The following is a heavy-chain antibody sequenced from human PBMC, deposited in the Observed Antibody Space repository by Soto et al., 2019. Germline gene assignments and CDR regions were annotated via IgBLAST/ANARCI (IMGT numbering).Heavy chain of an antibody. CDR1: GFTFSSSW. J-gene: IGHJ4*02. CDR3: ARGPSGWFGYDY. V-gene: IGHV3-74*01. Sequence: EVQLVESGGGLVQPGGSLRLYCAASGFTFSSSWMHWVRQAPGKGLVWVSRINSGASTTNYADSVKGRFTITRDNAKNTLYLQMDSLTAEDTGVYYCARGPSGWFGYDYWGQGTLVTVSS. D-gene: IGHD6-19*01. CDR2: INSGASTT.